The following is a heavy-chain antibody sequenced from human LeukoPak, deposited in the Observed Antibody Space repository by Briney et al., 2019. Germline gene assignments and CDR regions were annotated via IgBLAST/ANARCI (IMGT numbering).Heavy chain of an antibody. Sequence: PSETLSLTCTVSGGSISSSSYYWGWIRQPPGKGLEWMGCIYYSGSTYYKPSLMSRVTISVDTSKTQFSLKLSSVTAADTAVYYCARDRYGSGKGPFDSYYYLDVWGKGTTVTISS. J-gene: IGHJ6*03. D-gene: IGHD3-10*01. CDR1: GGSISSSSYY. CDR3: ARDRYGSGKGPFDSYYYLDV. V-gene: IGHV4-39*07. CDR2: IYYSGST.